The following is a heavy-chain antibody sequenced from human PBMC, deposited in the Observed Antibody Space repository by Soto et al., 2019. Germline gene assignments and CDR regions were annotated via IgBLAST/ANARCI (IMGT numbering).Heavy chain of an antibody. D-gene: IGHD2-15*01. CDR2: IYYSGST. CDR3: ARDYSQNRNPRSNWFDP. J-gene: IGHJ5*02. V-gene: IGHV4-59*12. CDR1: GGSISSYY. Sequence: QVQLQESGPGLVKPSETLSLTCTVSGGSISSYYWSWIRQPPGKGLEWIGYIYYSGSTNYNPSLKSRVTISVDTSKNQFSLKLSSVTAADTAVYYCARDYSQNRNPRSNWFDPWGQGTLVTVSS.